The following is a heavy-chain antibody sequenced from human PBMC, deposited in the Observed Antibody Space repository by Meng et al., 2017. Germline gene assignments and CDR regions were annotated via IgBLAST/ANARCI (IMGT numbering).Heavy chain of an antibody. CDR2: IRSKANSYAT. CDR3: TRRERSGRPDFGRDY. CDR1: GFTFSGSA. Sequence: GGSLRLSCAASGFTFSGSAMHWVRQASGKGLEWVGRIRSKANSYATAYAASVKGRFTISRDDSKNTAYLQMNSLKTEDTAVYYCTRRERSGRPDFGRDYWGQGTLVTVSS. D-gene: IGHD3-10*01. J-gene: IGHJ4*02. V-gene: IGHV3-73*01.